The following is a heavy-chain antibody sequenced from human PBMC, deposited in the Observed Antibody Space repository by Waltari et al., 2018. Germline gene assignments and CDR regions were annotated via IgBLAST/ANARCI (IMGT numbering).Heavy chain of an antibody. CDR2: IIPIFGTA. J-gene: IGHJ3*02. Sequence: QVQLVQSGAEVKKPGSSVKVSCKASGGTFSSYAISWVRQAPGQGLEWMGGIIPIFGTANYAQKFQGRVTITTDESTSTAYMGLSSLRSEDTAVYYWARGLEGQGSYNHAFDIWGQGTMVTVSS. V-gene: IGHV1-69*05. D-gene: IGHD3-10*01. CDR3: ARGLEGQGSYNHAFDI. CDR1: GGTFSSYA.